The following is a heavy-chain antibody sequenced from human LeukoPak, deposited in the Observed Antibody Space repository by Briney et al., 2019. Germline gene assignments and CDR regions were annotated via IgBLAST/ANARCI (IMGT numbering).Heavy chain of an antibody. D-gene: IGHD2-15*01. CDR3: ARSEGYCSGGSCYPDY. J-gene: IGHJ4*02. CDR1: GYTFTGYY. Sequence: ASVKVSCKASGYTFTGYYMHWVRQAPGQGLEWMGWINPNSGGTNYAQKFQGRVTMTRDTSISTAYMELSRLRSDDTAVYYCARSEGYCSGGSCYPDYWGRGTLVTVSS. V-gene: IGHV1-2*02. CDR2: INPNSGGT.